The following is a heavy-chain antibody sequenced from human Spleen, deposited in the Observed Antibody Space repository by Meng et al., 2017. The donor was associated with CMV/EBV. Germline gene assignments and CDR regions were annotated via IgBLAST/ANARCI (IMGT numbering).Heavy chain of an antibody. V-gene: IGHV4-39*07. Sequence: SETLSLTCTVSGSSISSSSYYWGWIRQPPGKGLEWIGSIYYSGSTYYNPSLKSRVTISVDTSKNQFSLKLSSVTAADTAVYYCARDWGSIAARPQWFDPWGQGTLVTVSS. CDR1: GSSISSSSYY. CDR3: ARDWGSIAARPQWFDP. CDR2: IYYSGST. D-gene: IGHD6-6*01. J-gene: IGHJ5*02.